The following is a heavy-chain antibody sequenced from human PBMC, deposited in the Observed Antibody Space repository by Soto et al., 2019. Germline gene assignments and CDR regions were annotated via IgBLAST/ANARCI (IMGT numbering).Heavy chain of an antibody. CDR1: GFTFSSYW. V-gene: IGHV3-7*03. CDR2: IKQDGSEK. Sequence: LRLSCAASGFTFSSYWMSWVRQAPGKGLEWVANIKQDGSEKYYVDSVKGRFTISRDNAKNSLYLQMNSLRAEDTAVYYCARVFSGIASHDAFDIWGQGTMVTVSS. CDR3: ARVFSGIASHDAFDI. D-gene: IGHD6-13*01. J-gene: IGHJ3*02.